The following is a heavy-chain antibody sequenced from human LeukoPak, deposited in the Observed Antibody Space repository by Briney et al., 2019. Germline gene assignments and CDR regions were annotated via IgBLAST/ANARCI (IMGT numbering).Heavy chain of an antibody. J-gene: IGHJ6*03. V-gene: IGHV3-7*01. CDR1: GFTFSSYW. Sequence: PGGSLRLSCAASGFTFSSYWMSWVRQAPGKGLEWVANIKQDGSEKYSVDSVKGRFTISRDNAKNSLYLQMNSLRTEDTAVYYCARDVRGSVTSYFYYYMDVWGKGTTVTVPS. CDR3: ARDVRGSVTSYFYYYMDV. D-gene: IGHD5-18*01. CDR2: IKQDGSEK.